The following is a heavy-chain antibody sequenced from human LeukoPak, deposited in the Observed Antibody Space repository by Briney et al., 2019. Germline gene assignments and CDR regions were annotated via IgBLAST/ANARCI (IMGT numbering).Heavy chain of an antibody. CDR3: AKGLDYYDSSGHVHY. CDR1: RFTFSSYA. Sequence: GGSLRLSCAASRFTFSSYAMSWVRQAPGKVREWVAAISGSCGSTYYADSVKGRFTISRDNSKNTLYLQMNSLRAEDTAVYYCAKGLDYYDSSGHVHYWGQGTLVTVSS. CDR2: ISGSCGST. V-gene: IGHV3-23*01. D-gene: IGHD3-22*01. J-gene: IGHJ4*02.